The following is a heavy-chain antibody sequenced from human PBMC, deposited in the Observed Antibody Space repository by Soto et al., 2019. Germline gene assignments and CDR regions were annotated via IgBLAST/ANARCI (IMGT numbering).Heavy chain of an antibody. J-gene: IGHJ4*02. V-gene: IGHV4-4*07. Sequence: PSETLSLTCSVSDGSINSHFWSWIRQPAGKRLEWIGRIYSSGSTIYNPSLKSRVTMSVDTSKNQFSLKLRSVTAEDTALYYCAKNQERELPRVIDFWGQGTLVTVSS. CDR1: DGSINSHF. D-gene: IGHD1-7*01. CDR3: AKNQERELPRVIDF. CDR2: IYSSGST.